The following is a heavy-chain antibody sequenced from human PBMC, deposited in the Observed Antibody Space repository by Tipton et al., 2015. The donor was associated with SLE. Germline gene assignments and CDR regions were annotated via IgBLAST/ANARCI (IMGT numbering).Heavy chain of an antibody. D-gene: IGHD3-3*01. CDR1: GYTFTSYD. CDR3: AGGPSWSGYYYYFDY. Sequence: QLVQSGPEVKKPGAAVKVSCKASGYTFTSYDINWVRQATGQGLEWMGWMNPNSGNTGYAQKFQGRVTITSNTSISTAYRELSSLRSEDTAVYYCAGGPSWSGYYYYFDYWGQGTLVTVSS. CDR2: MNPNSGNT. V-gene: IGHV1-8*01. J-gene: IGHJ4*02.